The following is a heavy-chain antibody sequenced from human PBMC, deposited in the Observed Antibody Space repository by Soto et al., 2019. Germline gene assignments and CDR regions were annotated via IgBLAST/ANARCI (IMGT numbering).Heavy chain of an antibody. J-gene: IGHJ4*02. CDR3: ARSIAVAGYYFDY. V-gene: IGHV3-23*01. CDR2: ISGSGGST. D-gene: IGHD6-19*01. Sequence: GGSLRLSCAASGFTFSSYAMSWVRQAPGKGLEWVSAISGSGGSTYYADSVKGRFTISRDNSKNTLYLQMNSLRAEYTAVYYCARSIAVAGYYFDYWGQGTLVTVCS. CDR1: GFTFSSYA.